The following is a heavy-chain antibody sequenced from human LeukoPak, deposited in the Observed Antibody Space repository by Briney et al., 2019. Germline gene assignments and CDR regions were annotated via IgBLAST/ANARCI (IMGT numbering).Heavy chain of an antibody. CDR3: ARWNIAFDI. Sequence: SETLSLTCAVYGGSFSGYYWSWIRQPPGKGLEWIGEINHSGSTNYNPSLKSRVTISIDTSKNQFSLKLSSVTAADTAVYYCARWNIAFDIWGQGTMVTVFS. CDR2: INHSGST. V-gene: IGHV4-34*01. CDR1: GGSFSGYY. J-gene: IGHJ3*02. D-gene: IGHD6-13*01.